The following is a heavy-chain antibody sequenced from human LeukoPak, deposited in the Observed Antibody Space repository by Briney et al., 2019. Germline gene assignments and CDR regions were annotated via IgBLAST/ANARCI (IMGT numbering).Heavy chain of an antibody. D-gene: IGHD5-18*01. CDR3: ARDGLWIQNAFDI. CDR1: GYSISSGYY. J-gene: IGHJ3*02. CDR2: IYHSGST. Sequence: NTSETLSLTCTVSGYSISSGYYWGWIRQPPGKGLEWIGSIYHSGSTYYNPSLKSRVTISVDTSKNQFSLKLSSVTAADTAVYYCARDGLWIQNAFDIWGQGTMVTVSA. V-gene: IGHV4-38-2*02.